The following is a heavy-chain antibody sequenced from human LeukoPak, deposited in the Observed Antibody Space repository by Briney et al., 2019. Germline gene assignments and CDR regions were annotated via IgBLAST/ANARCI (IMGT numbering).Heavy chain of an antibody. CDR3: AKDMAAYYYASGNIDY. CDR2: ISWDGGGT. J-gene: IGHJ4*02. CDR1: GFSFRSYA. D-gene: IGHD3-10*01. Sequence: PGGSLRLSCAASGFSFRSYAMSWVRQAPGKGLEWVSLISWDGGGTYYADSVKGRFSISRDNSKNSLYLQMNSLRAEDTALYYCAKDMAAYYYASGNIDYWGQGTLVTVSS. V-gene: IGHV3-43D*03.